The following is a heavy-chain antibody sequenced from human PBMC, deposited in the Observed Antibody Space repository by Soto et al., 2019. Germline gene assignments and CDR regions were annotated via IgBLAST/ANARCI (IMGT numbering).Heavy chain of an antibody. J-gene: IGHJ5*02. CDR1: GFSFSTYA. CDR3: AKDGGMGTPGSWFDP. Sequence: GVLRLSCAASGFSFSTYAMSWVRQAPGEGLEWVSGISGSGGSTYYADSVKGRFTISRDNSKNTLYLQMNSLRVEDTAVYNCAKDGGMGTPGSWFDPWGQGXLVTVYS. CDR2: ISGSGGST. D-gene: IGHD3-10*01. V-gene: IGHV3-23*01.